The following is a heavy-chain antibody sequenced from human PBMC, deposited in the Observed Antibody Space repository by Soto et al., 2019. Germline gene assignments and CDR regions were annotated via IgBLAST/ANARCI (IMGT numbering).Heavy chain of an antibody. CDR3: AGGRKQVEPHHLINWFDP. V-gene: IGHV4-59*01. D-gene: IGHD6-13*01. CDR2: IYHSGST. J-gene: IGHJ5*02. Sequence: PSETLSLTCTVSGGSISSYYWSWIRQPPGKGLEWIGYIYHSGSTNYNPSLKSRLTISTDTSKSQFSLRLISVTAADTAVYYCAGGRKQVEPHHLINWFDPWGQGTLVTVSS. CDR1: GGSISSYY.